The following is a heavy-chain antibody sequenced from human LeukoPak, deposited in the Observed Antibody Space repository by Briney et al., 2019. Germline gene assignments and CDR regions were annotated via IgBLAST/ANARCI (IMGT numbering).Heavy chain of an antibody. CDR1: GFIFSDYY. D-gene: IGHD3-10*01. Sequence: AGSLRLSCAASGFIFSDYYMSWIRQAPGKGLEWVSYISSSGSTIHYADSVKGRFTISRDNAKNSLYLQMNSLRAEDTAVYYCARDPGTAIIRGGYWGQGTLVSVSS. CDR3: ARDPGTAIIRGGY. V-gene: IGHV3-11*04. J-gene: IGHJ4*02. CDR2: ISSSGSTI.